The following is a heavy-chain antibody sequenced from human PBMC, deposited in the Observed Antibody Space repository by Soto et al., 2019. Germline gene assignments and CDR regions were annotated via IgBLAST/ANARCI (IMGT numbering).Heavy chain of an antibody. J-gene: IGHJ3*02. Sequence: QVQLQESGPGLVKPSETLSLTCTVSGGSISSYYWSWIRQPPGKGLEWIGYIYYSGSTNYNPSLKSPVTISVDTSKNQFSLKLSSVTAADTAVYYCANVPGYSYGLDAFDIWGQGTMVTVSS. CDR1: GGSISSYY. V-gene: IGHV4-59*01. CDR2: IYYSGST. D-gene: IGHD5-18*01. CDR3: ANVPGYSYGLDAFDI.